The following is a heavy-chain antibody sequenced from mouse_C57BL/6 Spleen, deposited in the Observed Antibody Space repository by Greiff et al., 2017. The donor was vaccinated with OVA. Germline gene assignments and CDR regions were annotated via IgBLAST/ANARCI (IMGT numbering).Heavy chain of an antibody. J-gene: IGHJ4*01. CDR3: SKNYGSSYYAMDY. Sequence: EVKVEESGGGLVQPGGSMKLSCAASGFTFSDAWMDWVRQSPEKGLEWVAEIRNKANNHATYYAESVKGRFTISRDESKSSVNQQMNRIRAEDTVNYYGSKNYGSSYYAMDYWGQGTTVTVSS. CDR2: IRNKANNHAT. D-gene: IGHD1-1*01. V-gene: IGHV6-6*01. CDR1: GFTFSDAW.